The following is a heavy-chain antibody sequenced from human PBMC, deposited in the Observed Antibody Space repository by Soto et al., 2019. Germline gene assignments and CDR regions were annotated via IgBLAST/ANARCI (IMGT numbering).Heavy chain of an antibody. Sequence: GASVKVSCKASGYTFTIYGISWVRQAPGQGLEWMGWISGYNGNTDYAQNLQDRVTLTTDASTSSVYMELRSLRSDDTAVYYCARVDYYDSSGYYGYWGQGTLVPVSS. D-gene: IGHD3-22*01. J-gene: IGHJ4*02. CDR1: GYTFTIYG. CDR3: ARVDYYDSSGYYGY. V-gene: IGHV1-18*04. CDR2: ISGYNGNT.